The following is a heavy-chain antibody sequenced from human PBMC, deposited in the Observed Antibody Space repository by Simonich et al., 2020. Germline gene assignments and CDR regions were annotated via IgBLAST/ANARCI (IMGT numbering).Heavy chain of an antibody. CDR1: GYTFTGYY. CDR3: ARGRLTGDKGAFDI. Sequence: QVQLVQSGAEVKKPGASVKVSCKASGYTFTGYYMHWVRQAPGQGLGWVGGINPNSGGTNYGQKFKGRVTMTRDTANSTAYMGLSRLRSDDTAVYYCARGRLTGDKGAFDIWGQGTMVTVSS. D-gene: IGHD7-27*01. CDR2: INPNSGGT. V-gene: IGHV1-2*02. J-gene: IGHJ3*02.